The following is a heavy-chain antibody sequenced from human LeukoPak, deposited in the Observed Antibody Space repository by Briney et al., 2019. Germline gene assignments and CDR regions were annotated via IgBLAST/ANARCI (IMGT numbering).Heavy chain of an antibody. Sequence: GGSLRLSCAASEFTLSTHGLSWVRQAPGKRLEWVSTVTSRRGTHYTDSVQGRFITSRDNSENTFVLEMNSLKAEDTAVYYCATTRPYGTTWAGAFEDWGQGTPVTVSS. CDR3: ATTRPYGTTWAGAFED. CDR2: VTSRRGT. CDR1: EFTLSTHG. D-gene: IGHD6-19*01. V-gene: IGHV3-23*01. J-gene: IGHJ4*01.